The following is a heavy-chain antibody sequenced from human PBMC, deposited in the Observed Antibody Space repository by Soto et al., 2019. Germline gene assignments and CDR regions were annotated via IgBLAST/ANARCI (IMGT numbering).Heavy chain of an antibody. J-gene: IGHJ5*02. CDR1: GFTFSSYD. Sequence: PGESLKISCAASGFTFSSYDMHWVRQATGKGLEWVSAIGTAGDTYYPGSVKGRFTISRENAKNSLYLQMNSLRAGDTAVYYCARANYNGDKSWFDPWGQGTLVTVSS. CDR2: IGTAGDT. CDR3: ARANYNGDKSWFDP. D-gene: IGHD4-17*01. V-gene: IGHV3-13*01.